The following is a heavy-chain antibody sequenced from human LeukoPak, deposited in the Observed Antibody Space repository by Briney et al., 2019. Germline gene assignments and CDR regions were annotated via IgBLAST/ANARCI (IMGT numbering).Heavy chain of an antibody. CDR1: GFTFSSYA. Sequence: PGRSLRPSCAASGFTFSSYAMHWVRQAPGKGLEWVAVISYDGSNKYYADSVKGRFTISRDNSKNTLYLQMNSLRAEDTAVYYCARDPGVPVLMVYAHSAWFDPWGQGTLVTVSS. V-gene: IGHV3-30-3*01. D-gene: IGHD2-8*01. J-gene: IGHJ5*02. CDR2: ISYDGSNK. CDR3: ARDPGVPVLMVYAHSAWFDP.